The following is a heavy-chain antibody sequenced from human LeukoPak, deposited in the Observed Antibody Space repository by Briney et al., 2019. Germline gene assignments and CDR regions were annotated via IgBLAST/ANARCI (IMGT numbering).Heavy chain of an antibody. CDR2: IYYSGST. Sequence: PSGTLSLTCTVSGGSISSSDYYWGWIRQPPGKGLEWIGSIYYSGSTHYNPSLKGRVTISVDTSKSQLSLKLNSVTAADTALYYCARHSSGWIYYFDYWGQGTLVTVSS. J-gene: IGHJ4*02. D-gene: IGHD6-19*01. CDR3: ARHSSGWIYYFDY. V-gene: IGHV4-39*01. CDR1: GGSISSSDYY.